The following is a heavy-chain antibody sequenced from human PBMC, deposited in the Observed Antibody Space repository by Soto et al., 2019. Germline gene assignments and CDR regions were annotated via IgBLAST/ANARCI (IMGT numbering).Heavy chain of an antibody. CDR3: TRGPRSTSTGTGAF. Sequence: GSLRLSCAASGFTFSMYWMHWVRQVPAKGPEWVSRINDDGSSTNYADSVKGRFTISRDNAKNTLYLQMNDLRAEDTAVYYCTRGPRSTSTGTGAFWGQGTLVTVSS. CDR2: INDDGSST. D-gene: IGHD1-1*01. J-gene: IGHJ4*02. V-gene: IGHV3-74*01. CDR1: GFTFSMYW.